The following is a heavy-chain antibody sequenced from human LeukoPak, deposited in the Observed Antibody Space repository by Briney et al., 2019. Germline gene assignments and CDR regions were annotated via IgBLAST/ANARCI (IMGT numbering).Heavy chain of an antibody. J-gene: IGHJ6*04. V-gene: IGHV3-73*01. CDR3: AELGITMIGGV. CDR2: IRSKANSYAT. CDR1: GFTFSGPA. Sequence: GGSLKLSCAASGFTFSGPAMHWVRQASGKGLEWVGRIRSKANSYATAYAASVKGRFTISRDDSKNTAYLQMNSLRAEDTAVYYCAELGITMIGGVWGKGTTVTISS. D-gene: IGHD3-10*02.